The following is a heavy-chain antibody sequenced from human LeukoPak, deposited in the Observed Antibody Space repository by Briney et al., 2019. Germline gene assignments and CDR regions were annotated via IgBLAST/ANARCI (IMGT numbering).Heavy chain of an antibody. CDR3: ARHIGTTSSGDYPY. CDR2: IYYSAST. D-gene: IGHD3-22*01. Sequence: SETLSLTCSVPGGSLSREDGSWSRQPPGQGLEWIGYIYYSASTNYNPSLKSRVTISVDTSKNQFSLILSSVTAADTAVYYCARHIGTTSSGDYPYWGQGTLVTVSS. CDR1: GGSLSRED. J-gene: IGHJ4*02. V-gene: IGHV4-59*08.